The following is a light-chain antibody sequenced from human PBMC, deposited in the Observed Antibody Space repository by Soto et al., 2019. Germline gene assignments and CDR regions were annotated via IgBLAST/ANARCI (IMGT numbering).Light chain of an antibody. CDR3: QQYCRTSRT. CDR2: GAS. CDR1: QSVSTNF. J-gene: IGKJ1*01. V-gene: IGKV3-20*01. Sequence: EIVLTQSPGTLSLSPGEGATLSCRASQSVSTNFFAWYQQKPGQAPRLLIYGASTRATGIPDRFSGSGSGTDFTLTISRLEPEDFAVYYCQQYCRTSRTFGLRTTVE.